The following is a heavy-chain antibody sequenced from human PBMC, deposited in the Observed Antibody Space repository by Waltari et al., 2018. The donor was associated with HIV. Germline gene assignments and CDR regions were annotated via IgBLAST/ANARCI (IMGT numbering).Heavy chain of an antibody. D-gene: IGHD6-19*01. CDR3: AGQSPYPLMQWIEFGY. CDR2: IYYSGST. J-gene: IGHJ4*02. V-gene: IGHV4-39*01. Sequence: QLQLQESGPGLVQPSETLSLTCTVSGGSISSSSYYCGWIRSPPGKGLAWIGGIYYSGSTCNNPSLKRRVTISVDTATNQFALGLGAVAAAETAVYYCAGQSPYPLMQWIEFGYWGQGTLVTVSS. CDR1: GGSISSSSYY.